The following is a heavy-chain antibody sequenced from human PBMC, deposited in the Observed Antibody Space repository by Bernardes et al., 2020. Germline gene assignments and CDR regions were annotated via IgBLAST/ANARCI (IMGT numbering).Heavy chain of an antibody. V-gene: IGHV3-30*04. CDR3: ARERGSYTRPIDY. D-gene: IGHD4-4*01. CDR2: ISYDGSNQ. CDR1: GFTFSSYA. J-gene: IGHJ4*02. Sequence: GRSLIRSCAASGFTFSSYAMHWVRQAPGQGLEWVAVISYDGSNQYYADSVKGRFTISRDRSKNTLYLQMDSLRAEDTAVFYCARERGSYTRPIDYWGQGTLVTVSS.